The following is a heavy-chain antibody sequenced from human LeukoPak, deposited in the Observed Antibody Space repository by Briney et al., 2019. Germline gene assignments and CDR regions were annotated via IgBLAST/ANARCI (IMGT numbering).Heavy chain of an antibody. Sequence: GGSLRLSCAASGFTFSSYAMSWVRQAPGKGLEWVSAISGSGGSTYYADSGKGRFTISRDNSKNTLYLQMNSLRAEDTAVYYCAVTVTHEWYFDYWGQGTLVTVSS. CDR1: GFTFSSYA. CDR3: AVTVTHEWYFDY. J-gene: IGHJ4*02. CDR2: ISGSGGST. D-gene: IGHD4-17*01. V-gene: IGHV3-23*01.